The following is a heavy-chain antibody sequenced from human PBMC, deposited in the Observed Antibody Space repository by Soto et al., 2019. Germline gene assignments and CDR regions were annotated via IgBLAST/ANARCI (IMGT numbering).Heavy chain of an antibody. D-gene: IGHD3-3*01. CDR2: ISWNSGSI. CDR1: GVTLDDFA. CDR3: AKGRITIFRVVINFDY. V-gene: IGHV3-9*01. Sequence: GGCLRLSCAASGVTLDDFAMDWVRQAPGKGLEWVSGISWNSGSIGYADSVKGRFTISRDNAKNSLYLQMNSLRAEDTALYYCAKGRITIFRVVINFDYWGQGTLVTVSS. J-gene: IGHJ4*02.